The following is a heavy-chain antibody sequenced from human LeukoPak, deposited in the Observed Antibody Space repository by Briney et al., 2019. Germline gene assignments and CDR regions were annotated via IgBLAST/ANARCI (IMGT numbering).Heavy chain of an antibody. D-gene: IGHD5-18*01. CDR3: ARRHSYGNYYYGMDV. Sequence: GGTLRLSCAASGFKFSDYYMSWIRQAPGKGLEWGSYITSSSSYTNYADSVKGRFSISRDNAKNSLYLQMNSLRAEDTAVYYCARRHSYGNYYYGMDVWGQGTTVTVSS. CDR1: GFKFSDYY. CDR2: ITSSSSYT. J-gene: IGHJ6*02. V-gene: IGHV3-11*03.